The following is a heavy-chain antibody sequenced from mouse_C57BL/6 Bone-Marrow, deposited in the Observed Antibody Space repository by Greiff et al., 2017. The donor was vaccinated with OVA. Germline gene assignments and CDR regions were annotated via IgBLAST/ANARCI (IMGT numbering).Heavy chain of an antibody. CDR2: IDPANGNT. J-gene: IGHJ2*01. CDR1: GFNIKNTY. CDR3: ASARSYSIFDY. V-gene: IGHV14-3*01. D-gene: IGHD2-12*01. Sequence: VQLQQSVAELVRPGASVKLSCTASGFNIKNTYMHWVQQRPEQGLEWIGRIDPANGNTKYAPKFQGKATLTVATSSNTAYLQLSSLTSEDTSIDYCASARSYSIFDYWGQGTTLTVSS.